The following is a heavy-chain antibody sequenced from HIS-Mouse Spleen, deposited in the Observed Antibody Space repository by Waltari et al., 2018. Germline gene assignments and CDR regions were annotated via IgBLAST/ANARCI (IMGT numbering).Heavy chain of an antibody. Sequence: QVQLQESGPGLVKPSETLSLTCTVSGYSISSGYYWGWIRQPPGKGLEWIGSINNSGSTYANPALKSRVTISVDTSKNQFSLKLSSVTAADTAVYYCARDWDSVGAFDIWGQGTMVTVSS. J-gene: IGHJ3*02. CDR2: INNSGST. V-gene: IGHV4-38-2*02. CDR3: ARDWDSVGAFDI. D-gene: IGHD1-26*01. CDR1: GYSISSGYY.